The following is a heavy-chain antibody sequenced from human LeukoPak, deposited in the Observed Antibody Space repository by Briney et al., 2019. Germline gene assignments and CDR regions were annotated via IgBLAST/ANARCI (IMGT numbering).Heavy chain of an antibody. CDR1: GFTLSSYA. D-gene: IGHD2-15*01. V-gene: IGHV3-30*04. Sequence: GGSLRLSCAASGFTLSSYAMHWVRQAPGKGLQWVAVISYDGSNKYYADSVKGRFTISRDNSKNTVYLQMNSLRADDTAMYYCARPDIVVVISPRGYMDVWGKGTTVTVSS. J-gene: IGHJ6*03. CDR3: ARPDIVVVISPRGYMDV. CDR2: ISYDGSNK.